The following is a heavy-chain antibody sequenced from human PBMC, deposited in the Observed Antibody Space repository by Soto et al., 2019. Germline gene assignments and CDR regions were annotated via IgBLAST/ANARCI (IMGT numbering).Heavy chain of an antibody. D-gene: IGHD4-17*01. CDR3: VKDPTATVNSDY. Sequence: ELQVLESGGALVQPGGSLRLSCVVSGFTFSSYDMNWVRQAPGKGLEWGSGISDNGGSTHYADSAKGRFTISRDNSKNTLYLQMNSLRADDTAVYYCVKDPTATVNSDYWGQGTLVTVSS. V-gene: IGHV3-23*01. CDR2: ISDNGGST. J-gene: IGHJ4*02. CDR1: GFTFSSYD.